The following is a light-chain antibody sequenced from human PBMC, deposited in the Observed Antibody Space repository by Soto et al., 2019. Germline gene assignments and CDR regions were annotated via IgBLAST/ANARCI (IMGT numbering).Light chain of an antibody. J-gene: IGLJ2*01. V-gene: IGLV2-8*01. CDR2: EVS. Sequence: QSALTQPPSASESPGQSVTISCIGTSSDVGGYNYVSWYQQHPGKAPKLMIYEVSKRPSGVPDRFSGSKSGNTASLTVSGLQAEDEADYYCSSYAASNNLGVFGGGIKLTV. CDR1: SSDVGGYNY. CDR3: SSYAASNNLGV.